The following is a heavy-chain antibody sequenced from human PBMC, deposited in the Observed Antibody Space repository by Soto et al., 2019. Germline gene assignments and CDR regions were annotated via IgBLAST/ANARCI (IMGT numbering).Heavy chain of an antibody. Sequence: QVQLVQSGAEEKKPGASVKDSCKASGYTFTSYAMHWVRQAPGQRLEWMGWINDGNGNTKYSQKFQGRGKITRETSASTSYKKLRSLRSEDTSVNYCARSIVVVTALDYWGQGTLVTVSS. CDR3: ARSIVVVTALDY. D-gene: IGHD2-21*02. CDR1: GYTFTSYA. J-gene: IGHJ4*02. V-gene: IGHV1-3*05. CDR2: INDGNGNT.